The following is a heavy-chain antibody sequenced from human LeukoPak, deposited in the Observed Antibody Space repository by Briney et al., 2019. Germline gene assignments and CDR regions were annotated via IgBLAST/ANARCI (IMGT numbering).Heavy chain of an antibody. D-gene: IGHD5-24*01. J-gene: IGHJ3*02. V-gene: IGHV1-24*01. CDR1: GYTLTELS. Sequence: ASVKVSCKVSGYTLTELSMHWVRQAPGKGLEWMGGFDPEDGETIYAQKFQGRVTMTEDTSTDTAYMELSSLRSEDTAVYYCATDSDRYWAFDIWGQGTMVTVSS. CDR2: FDPEDGET. CDR3: ATDSDRYWAFDI.